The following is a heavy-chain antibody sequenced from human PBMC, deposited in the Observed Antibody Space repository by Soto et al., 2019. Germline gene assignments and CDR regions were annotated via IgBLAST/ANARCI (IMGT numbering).Heavy chain of an antibody. CDR1: GGSISSSSYY. Sequence: SETLSLTCTVSGGSISSSSYYWGWIRQPPGKGLEWIGSIYYSGSTYYNPSLKSRVTISVDTSKNQFSLKLSSVTAADTAVYYCARRFNLGELSLLPFDYWGQGTLVTVSS. V-gene: IGHV4-39*01. CDR3: ARRFNLGELSLLPFDY. D-gene: IGHD3-16*02. CDR2: IYYSGST. J-gene: IGHJ4*02.